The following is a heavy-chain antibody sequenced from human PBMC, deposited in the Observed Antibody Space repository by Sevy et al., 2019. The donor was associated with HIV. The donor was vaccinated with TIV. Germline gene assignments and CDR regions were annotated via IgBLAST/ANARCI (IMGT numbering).Heavy chain of an antibody. D-gene: IGHD2-8*01. CDR2: LSFGCGKI. CDR1: GFAFYEYS. Sequence: GRSLRLSCAASGFAFYEYSMSWIRQAPGKWLEWVATLSFGCGKINYADSVKGRFTISRDNSKNSFYLQMDNLRVEDTALYYCAREGCSRPHDYWGQGTRVTVSS. CDR3: AREGCSRPHDY. V-gene: IGHV3-23*01. J-gene: IGHJ4*02.